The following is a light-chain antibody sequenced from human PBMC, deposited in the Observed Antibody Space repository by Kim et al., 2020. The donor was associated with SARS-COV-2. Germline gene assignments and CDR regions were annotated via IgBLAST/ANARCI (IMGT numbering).Light chain of an antibody. CDR1: NIGSKN. CDR2: RDS. CDR3: QVWDSSTGKV. J-gene: IGLJ2*01. Sequence: VALGKTARITCGGNNIGSKNVHWYQQKPGQAPVLVIYRDSNRPSGIPERFSGSNSGNTATLTISRAQAGDEADYYCQVWDSSTGKVFGGGTQLTVL. V-gene: IGLV3-9*01.